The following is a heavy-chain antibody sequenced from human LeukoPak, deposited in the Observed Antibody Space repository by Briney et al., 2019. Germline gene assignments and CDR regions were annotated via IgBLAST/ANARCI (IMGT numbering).Heavy chain of an antibody. CDR3: TTYDYGDYCFFYGMDV. D-gene: IGHD4-17*01. CDR2: IKRKTDGGTI. J-gene: IGHJ6*02. Sequence: GGSLRLSCAASGYTFSKAWVSGVRQVPGKGLEWVGRIKRKTDGGTIDYGAAVKGRFTISRDDSKNTLYLQMDSLKSEDTAVYYCTTYDYGDYCFFYGMDVWGQGTTVTVSS. V-gene: IGHV3-15*01. CDR1: GYTFSKAW.